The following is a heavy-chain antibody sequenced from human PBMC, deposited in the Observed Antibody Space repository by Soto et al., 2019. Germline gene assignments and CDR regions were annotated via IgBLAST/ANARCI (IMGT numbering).Heavy chain of an antibody. J-gene: IGHJ4*02. CDR3: GRSLGWYAIDY. Sequence: QVLLQESGPGLVQPLGTLSLSCVVSGVSIGSIYYWGWVRQPPGKGLEWLGDMSHIGSVNYNPSLKSRVTISMDKSQNQFSLKLNSMTAADTAVYYWGRSLGWYAIDYWGQGTLVIVSS. CDR1: GVSIGSIYY. CDR2: MSHIGSV. V-gene: IGHV4-4*02. D-gene: IGHD6-19*01.